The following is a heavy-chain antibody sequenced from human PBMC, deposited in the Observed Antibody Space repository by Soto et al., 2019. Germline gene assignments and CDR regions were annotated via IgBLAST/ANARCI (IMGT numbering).Heavy chain of an antibody. V-gene: IGHV4-59*01. J-gene: IGHJ3*02. CDR3: ARGRFGLVPDAFDI. CDR2: IYYSGST. Sequence: SETLSLTCTVSGGSISSYYWSWIRQPPGKGLEWIGYIYYSGSTNYNPSLKSRVTISVDTSKNQFSLKLSSVTAADTAVYYCARGRFGLVPDAFDIWGQGTMVTVSS. D-gene: IGHD3-3*01. CDR1: GGSISSYY.